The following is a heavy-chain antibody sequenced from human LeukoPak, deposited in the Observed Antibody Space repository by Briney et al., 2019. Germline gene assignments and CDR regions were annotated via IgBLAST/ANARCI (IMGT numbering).Heavy chain of an antibody. Sequence: ASVKVSCKASGYTFTSYYMHWVRQAPGQGLEWMGWINPNSGGTNYAQKFQGRVTMTRDTSISTAYMELSSLKSDDTAVYYCARVAMSGIGSDDFWGQGTLVTASS. J-gene: IGHJ4*02. CDR1: GYTFTSYY. CDR3: ARVAMSGIGSDDF. V-gene: IGHV1-2*02. D-gene: IGHD1-26*01. CDR2: INPNSGGT.